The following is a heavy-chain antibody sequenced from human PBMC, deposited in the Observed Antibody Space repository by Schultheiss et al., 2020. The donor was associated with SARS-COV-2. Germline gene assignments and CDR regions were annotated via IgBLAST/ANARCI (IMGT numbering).Heavy chain of an antibody. V-gene: IGHV4-59*12. CDR3: ATTKPGPYYYYGMDV. D-gene: IGHD2-8*01. Sequence: SETLSLTCTVSGGSISSYYWSWIRQPPGKGLEWIGYIYYSGSTYYNPSLKSRVTISVDTSKNQFSLKLSSVTAADTAVYYCATTKPGPYYYYGMDVWGQGTTVTVSS. CDR2: IYYSGST. CDR1: GGSISSYY. J-gene: IGHJ6*02.